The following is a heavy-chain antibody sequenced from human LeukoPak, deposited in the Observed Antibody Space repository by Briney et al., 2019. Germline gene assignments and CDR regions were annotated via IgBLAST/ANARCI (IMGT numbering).Heavy chain of an antibody. CDR3: ARGAYTGNQLAFDI. V-gene: IGHV4-4*02. CDR1: GGSISSNNW. D-gene: IGHD1-26*01. CDR2: VYHNGST. J-gene: IGHJ3*02. Sequence: PSGTLSLTCAVSGGSISSNNWWSWVRQPPGKGLEWVGEVYHNGSTNYNPSLKSRVTISVDKSKNQFSLKLNSVTAADTAVYYCARGAYTGNQLAFDIWGRGTMVTVSS.